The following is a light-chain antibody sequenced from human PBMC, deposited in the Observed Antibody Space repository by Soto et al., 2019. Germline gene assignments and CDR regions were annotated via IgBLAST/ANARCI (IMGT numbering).Light chain of an antibody. CDR2: TAS. J-gene: IGKJ1*01. Sequence: DIQLTQSPSSLSASVGDRVSITCRASQSISAYLNWYRQKPRKPPQLLIYTASILKSGVPSRFSGSGSGTDFTLTISSLQPEDFATYYCQQSYSTTRSFGQGTKVEV. CDR1: QSISAY. CDR3: QQSYSTTRS. V-gene: IGKV1-39*01.